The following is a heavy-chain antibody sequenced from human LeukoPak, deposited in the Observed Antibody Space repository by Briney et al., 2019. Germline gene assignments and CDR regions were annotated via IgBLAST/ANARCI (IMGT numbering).Heavy chain of an antibody. J-gene: IGHJ6*03. V-gene: IGHV3-23*01. CDR2: ISHTGGSP. D-gene: IGHD2-15*01. CDR3: AKNADRGAYCRGGSCYPYYYYYMDV. CDR1: GITFSSYG. Sequence: GGSLRLSCAASGITFSSYGMSWVRQVPGKGLEWVSSISHTGGSPYYADSVKGRFTVSRDDSKNTLYLQMNSLTVEDTAIYYCAKNADRGAYCRGGSCYPYYYYYMDVWGTGTTVTISS.